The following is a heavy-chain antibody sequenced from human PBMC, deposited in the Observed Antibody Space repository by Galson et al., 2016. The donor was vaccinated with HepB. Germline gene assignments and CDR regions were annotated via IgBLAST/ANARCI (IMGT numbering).Heavy chain of an antibody. Sequence: SLRLSCAASGFTFSTYWMTWVRQAPGKGLEWVAQIKRDGTEKDYADSMKGRFTISRDNAKNSVYLQINSLRAEDTAVYYCERNDWFRFDPWGQGTLVTVSS. CDR1: GFTFSTYW. D-gene: IGHD3-9*01. J-gene: IGHJ5*02. CDR2: IKRDGTEK. CDR3: ERNDWFRFDP. V-gene: IGHV3-7*01.